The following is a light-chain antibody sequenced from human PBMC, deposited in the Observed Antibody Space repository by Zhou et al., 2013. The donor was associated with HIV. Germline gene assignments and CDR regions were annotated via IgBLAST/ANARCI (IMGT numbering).Light chain of an antibody. CDR3: QQYNNWPPYT. J-gene: IGKJ2*01. V-gene: IGKV3-15*01. CDR1: QSVSSSY. Sequence: EIVLTQSPGTLSLSPGERATLSCRASQSVSSSYLAWYQQKPGQAPRLLIYGASTRATGIPARFSGSGSGTEFTLTISSLQSEDFAVYYCQQYNNWPPYTFGQGTKLE. CDR2: GAS.